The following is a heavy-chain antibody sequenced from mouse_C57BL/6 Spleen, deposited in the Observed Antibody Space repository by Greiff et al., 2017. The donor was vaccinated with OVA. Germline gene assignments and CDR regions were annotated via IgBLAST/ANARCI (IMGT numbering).Heavy chain of an antibody. CDR2: IDPETGGT. V-gene: IGHV1-15*01. D-gene: IGHD1-1*01. CDR3: TRHGSSSNYFDY. J-gene: IGHJ2*01. Sequence: QVQLKESGAELVRPGASVTLSCKASGYTFTDYEMHWVKQTPVHGLEWIGAIDPETGGTAYNQKFKGKAILTADKSSSTAYMELRSLTSEDSAVYYCTRHGSSSNYFDYWGQGTTLTVSS. CDR1: GYTFTDYE.